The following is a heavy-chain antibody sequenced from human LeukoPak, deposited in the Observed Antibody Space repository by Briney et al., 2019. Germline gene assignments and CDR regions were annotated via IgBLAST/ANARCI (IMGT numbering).Heavy chain of an antibody. CDR2: IIPIFGTA. CDR1: GGAFSSYA. Sequence: SVKVTCKASGGAFSSYAISWVRQTPGQGLEWMGGIIPIFGTANYAQKFQGRVTITADESTSTAYIELSSQRSEDTAVYYCARHYGDYDISRTLFDYWGQGTLVTVSS. CDR3: ARHYGDYDISRTLFDY. J-gene: IGHJ4*02. V-gene: IGHV1-69*13. D-gene: IGHD4-17*01.